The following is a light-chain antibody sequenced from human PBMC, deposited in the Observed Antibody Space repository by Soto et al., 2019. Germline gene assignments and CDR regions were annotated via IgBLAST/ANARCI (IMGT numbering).Light chain of an antibody. V-gene: IGKV3-20*01. CDR3: QQYGTSPGT. J-gene: IGKJ1*01. CDR2: DAF. Sequence: EIVLTQSPGTLSLSPGERATLSCRASQSVISSYLAWYQQKPGQAPRLLIYDAFTRATGIQDRFSGSGSGTDFTLTISRLEPEDFAIYYCQQYGTSPGTFGQGTKVEIK. CDR1: QSVISSY.